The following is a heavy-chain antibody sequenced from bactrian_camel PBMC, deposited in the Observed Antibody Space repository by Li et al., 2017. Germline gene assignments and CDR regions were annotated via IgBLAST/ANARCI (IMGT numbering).Heavy chain of an antibody. Sequence: HVQLVESGGDSVLAGGSLTLSCVVSGYAYTEGYCMGWFRQAPGKEREGVAQMYSGESSTYYADSVKGRFTVSRDDDKNTVYLEMTSLKPEDTAVYYCARGEPASFGYWGQGTQVTVS. CDR3: ARGEPASFGY. CDR2: MYSGESST. J-gene: IGHJ6*01. CDR1: GYAYTEGYC. D-gene: IGHD3*01. V-gene: IGHV3S60*01.